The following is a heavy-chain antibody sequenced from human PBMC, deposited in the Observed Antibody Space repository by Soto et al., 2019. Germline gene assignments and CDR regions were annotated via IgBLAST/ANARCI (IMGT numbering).Heavy chain of an antibody. V-gene: IGHV3-23*01. D-gene: IGHD3-10*01. J-gene: IGHJ4*02. Sequence: HPGGSLRLSCTASGFTFSYYAMTWVRQAPGKGLEWVSTISGGSSVTYYGDSVKGRFTISRDNAKKTLFLQLNRLSAEDTATYYCAKALSKNYYYPFDFWGQGTQVTVSS. CDR3: AKALSKNYYYPFDF. CDR1: GFTFSYYA. CDR2: ISGGSSVT.